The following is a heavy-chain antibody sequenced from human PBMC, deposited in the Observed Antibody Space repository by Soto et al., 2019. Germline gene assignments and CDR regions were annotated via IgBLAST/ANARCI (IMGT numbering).Heavy chain of an antibody. D-gene: IGHD2-15*01. CDR2: IHHSGST. V-gene: IGHV4-34*01. CDR3: ARAAPRYCSGGSCYSGRDY. J-gene: IGHJ4*02. CDR1: GGSFSGYY. Sequence: QVQLQQWGAGLLKPSETLSLTCAVYGGSFSGYYWSWIRQPPGKGLECIGEIHHSGSTNYNPSLTTRGPKSVDPSKHQFSPELSSVTAADTAVYYCARAAPRYCSGGSCYSGRDYWDQGTLVTVSS.